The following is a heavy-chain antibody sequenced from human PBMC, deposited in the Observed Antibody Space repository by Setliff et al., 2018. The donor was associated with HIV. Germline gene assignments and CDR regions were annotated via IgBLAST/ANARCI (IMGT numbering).Heavy chain of an antibody. Sequence: SETLSLTCTVSGDSISTYYWGWIRQPPGKGLEWIASIYYSGTTYYNPSLKSRVTISVDTSKNQFSLKLSSVTAADTAVYYCARLSLSLVRGIINSGDRFFDYWGQGSLVTVSS. D-gene: IGHD3-10*01. V-gene: IGHV4-39*01. J-gene: IGHJ4*02. CDR2: IYYSGTT. CDR1: GDSISTYY. CDR3: ARLSLSLVRGIINSGDRFFDY.